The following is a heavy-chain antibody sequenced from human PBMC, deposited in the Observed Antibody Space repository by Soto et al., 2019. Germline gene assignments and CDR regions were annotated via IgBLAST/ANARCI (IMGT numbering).Heavy chain of an antibody. CDR3: GATYNWKCVYIFDS. CDR2: ITSGGST. Sequence: GGSLRLSCAASGFTFSSCAMSWVCQAPGTGLEWVSSITSGGSTYYADSVKGRFTISRDNSKNTLYLQMNSLRGADTAVYHCGATYNWKCVYIFDSLDQGTLHAVS. D-gene: IGHD1-20*01. J-gene: IGHJ4*02. V-gene: IGHV3-23*01. CDR1: GFTFSSCA.